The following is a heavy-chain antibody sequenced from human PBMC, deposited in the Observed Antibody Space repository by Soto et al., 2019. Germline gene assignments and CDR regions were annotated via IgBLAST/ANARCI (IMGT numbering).Heavy chain of an antibody. J-gene: IGHJ6*02. CDR2: ISAYNGNT. D-gene: IGHD3-3*01. V-gene: IGHV1-18*04. CDR3: ARDPVYDFWSGYPYYYGMDV. CDR1: GYTFTSYG. Sequence: QVQLVQSGAEVKKPGASVKVSCKASGYTFTSYGISWVRQAPGQGLEWMGWISAYNGNTNYAQKLQGRVTMTTDTATSTAYMGLRSLRSDDTAVYYCARDPVYDFWSGYPYYYGMDVWGQGTTVTVSS.